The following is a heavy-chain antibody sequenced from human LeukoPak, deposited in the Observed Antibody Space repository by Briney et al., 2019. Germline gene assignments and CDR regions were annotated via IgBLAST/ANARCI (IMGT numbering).Heavy chain of an antibody. V-gene: IGHV4-30-4*01. CDR3: ASTYGSGSYFDY. Sequence: SETLSLTCTVSGGSISSGDYYWSWIRQPSGKGLEWIGYIYYSGSTYYNPSLKSRVTISVDTSKNQFSLKLSSVTAADTAVYYCASTYGSGSYFDYWGQGTLVTVSS. CDR2: IYYSGST. J-gene: IGHJ4*02. D-gene: IGHD3-10*01. CDR1: GGSISSGDYY.